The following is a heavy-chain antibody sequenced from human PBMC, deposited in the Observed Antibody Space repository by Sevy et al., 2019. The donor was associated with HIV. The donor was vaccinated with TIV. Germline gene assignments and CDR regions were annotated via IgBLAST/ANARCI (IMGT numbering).Heavy chain of an antibody. J-gene: IGHJ6*02. Sequence: GSLRLSCAASGFTFSSYSMNWVRQAPGKGLEWVSSISSSSSYIYYADSVKGRFTISRDNAKNSLYLQMNSLRAEDTAVYYCARDRPFAISTGTTGTTVFGYYGMDVWGQGTTVTVSS. D-gene: IGHD1-1*01. CDR2: ISSSSSYI. V-gene: IGHV3-21*01. CDR1: GFTFSSYS. CDR3: ARDRPFAISTGTTGTTVFGYYGMDV.